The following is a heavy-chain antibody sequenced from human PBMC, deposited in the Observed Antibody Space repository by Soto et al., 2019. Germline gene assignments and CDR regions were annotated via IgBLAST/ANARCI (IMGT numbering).Heavy chain of an antibody. CDR2: INSDGSIT. D-gene: IGHD2-21*01. CDR3: ARDLENCGGECSSAFDI. V-gene: IGHV3-74*01. J-gene: IGHJ3*02. Sequence: EAQLEESGGGLVQPGGPLGLACAASGSSFSLSWMHWVRRGPGNRPVWVSRINSDGSITTYADPVKGRFTISRDNAKKKLYLQMNSLTAADAAVYYCARDLENCGGECSSAFDIWGQGTMVTVSS. CDR1: GSSFSLSW.